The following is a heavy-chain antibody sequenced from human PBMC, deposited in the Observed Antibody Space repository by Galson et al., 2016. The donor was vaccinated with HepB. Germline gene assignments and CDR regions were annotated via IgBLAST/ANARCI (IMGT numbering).Heavy chain of an antibody. CDR1: GFSFSNYS. CDR3: ARGSGYCSPTSCSYWYFDL. CDR2: ISSSGNYI. D-gene: IGHD2-2*01. J-gene: IGHJ2*01. V-gene: IGHV3-21*01. Sequence: SLRLSCAASGFSFSNYSMNWVRQASGKGLEWVSSISSSGNYIYYTDSVKGRFTISRDNAKNSLYLQMNSLRAEDTAVYYCARGSGYCSPTSCSYWYFDLWGRGTLVTVSS.